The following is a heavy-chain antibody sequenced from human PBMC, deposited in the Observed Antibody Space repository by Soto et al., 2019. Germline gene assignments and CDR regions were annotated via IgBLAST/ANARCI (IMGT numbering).Heavy chain of an antibody. CDR3: ARDHFGGGGSCYSCNRFDP. D-gene: IGHD2-15*01. J-gene: IGHJ5*02. V-gene: IGHV1-18*01. Sequence: QVQLVQSGAEVKKPGASVKVSCKASGYTFTSYGISWVRQAPGQGLEWMGWISAYNGNTNYAQKLQGRVTMTTDTSTSTANMELRSLRSDDTAVYYCARDHFGGGGSCYSCNRFDPWGQGTLVTVSS. CDR2: ISAYNGNT. CDR1: GYTFTSYG.